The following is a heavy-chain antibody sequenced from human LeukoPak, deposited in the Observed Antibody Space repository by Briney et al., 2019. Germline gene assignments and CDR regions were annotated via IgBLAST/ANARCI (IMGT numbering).Heavy chain of an antibody. J-gene: IGHJ5*02. Sequence: GGSLRLSCTASGFTFGDYAMSWFGQAPGKGLEWVGFIRSKAYCWKTEHAVSVKGRFTISRDDYKSIASLKKNSLKTEDTAVLYRTRGVWDIVVVVVPSWFDPRGEGDLVTLSS. CDR2: IRSKAYCWKT. CDR1: GFTFGDYA. CDR3: TRGVWDIVVVVVPSWFDP. D-gene: IGHD2-15*01. V-gene: IGHV3-49*03.